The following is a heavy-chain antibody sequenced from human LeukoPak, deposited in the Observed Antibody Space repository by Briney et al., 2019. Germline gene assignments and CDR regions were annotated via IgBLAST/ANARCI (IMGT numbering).Heavy chain of an antibody. D-gene: IGHD6-13*01. CDR1: GGTFSSYA. CDR2: IIPIFGTA. CDR3: ARVSSSWYFPFDY. J-gene: IGHJ4*02. Sequence: SVKVSCKASGGTFSSYAISWVRQAPGQGLEWMGGIIPIFGTANYAQKFQGRVTITADESTSTAYMELSSLRSEDTAVYYCARVSSSWYFPFDYWGQGTLVTVSS. V-gene: IGHV1-69*13.